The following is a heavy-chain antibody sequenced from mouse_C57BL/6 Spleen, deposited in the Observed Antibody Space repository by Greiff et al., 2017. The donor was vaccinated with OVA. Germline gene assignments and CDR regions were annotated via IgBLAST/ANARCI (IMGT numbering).Heavy chain of an antibody. CDR2: IDPENGDT. CDR1: GFNIKDDY. Sequence: VHVKQSGAELVRPGASVKLSCTASGFNIKDDYMHWVKQRPEQGLEWIGWIDPENGDTEYASKFQGKATITADTSSNTAYLQLSSLTSEDTAVYYCTTHYEYAMDYWGQGTSVTVSS. V-gene: IGHV14-4*01. D-gene: IGHD2-4*01. CDR3: TTHYEYAMDY. J-gene: IGHJ4*01.